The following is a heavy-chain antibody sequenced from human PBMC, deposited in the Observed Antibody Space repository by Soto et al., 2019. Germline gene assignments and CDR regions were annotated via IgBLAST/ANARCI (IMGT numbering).Heavy chain of an antibody. CDR2: IYVGGST. D-gene: IGHD2-15*01. CDR1: GFTVSNNY. V-gene: IGHV3-66*01. J-gene: IGHJ5*02. CDR3: ARDRGFCSDGTCFPLRFDP. Sequence: EVQLVESGGGLVQPGGSLRLSCAASGFTVSNNYMNWVRQAPGKGLEWVSVIYVGGSTYYADSVKGRFTISRDNANNTLYTQMNSLRAEDTAVYDCARDRGFCSDGTCFPLRFDPWGQGTLVIVSS.